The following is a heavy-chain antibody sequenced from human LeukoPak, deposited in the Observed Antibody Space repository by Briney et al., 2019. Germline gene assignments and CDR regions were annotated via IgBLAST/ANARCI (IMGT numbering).Heavy chain of an antibody. CDR1: KFTFSNYG. Sequence: GGSLRLSCTASKFTFSNYGMQWVRQAPGKGLEWVAVISSDGGTTYYTDSVKGRFTISRDNSENTVYVQMNSLRAEDTAVYYCAKEGAVAGSMWFDLWGQGALVTVSS. CDR3: AKEGAVAGSMWFDL. D-gene: IGHD6-19*01. V-gene: IGHV3-30*18. J-gene: IGHJ5*02. CDR2: ISSDGGTT.